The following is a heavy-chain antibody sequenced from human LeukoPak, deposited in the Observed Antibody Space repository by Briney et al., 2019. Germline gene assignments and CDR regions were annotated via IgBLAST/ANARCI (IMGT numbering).Heavy chain of an antibody. CDR2: ISAYNGNT. V-gene: IGHV1-18*01. CDR3: ARPREPWGGYDLGDFDY. Sequence: ASVKVSCKASGYTFTSYGISWVRQAPGQGLEWMGWISAYNGNTNYAQKLQGRVTMTTDTSTSTAYMELRSLRSDDTAVYYCARPREPWGGYDLGDFDYWGQGTLVTVSS. CDR1: GYTFTSYG. J-gene: IGHJ4*02. D-gene: IGHD5-12*01.